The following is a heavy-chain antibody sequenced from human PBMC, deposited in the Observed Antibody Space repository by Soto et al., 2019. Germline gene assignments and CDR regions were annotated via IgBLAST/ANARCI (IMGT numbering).Heavy chain of an antibody. J-gene: IGHJ3*02. D-gene: IGHD3-3*01. CDR3: ARGRKTHLKWLLLGAFDI. CDR1: GYSFTTYA. V-gene: IGHV1-18*01. Sequence: ASVKVSCKASGYSFTTYAMHWVRQAPGQRLVWMGWISAYNGKANYSQKLQGRVSITTDTSTSTAYMELRSLRSDDTAVYYCARGRKTHLKWLLLGAFDIWGQGTMVTVSS. CDR2: ISAYNGKA.